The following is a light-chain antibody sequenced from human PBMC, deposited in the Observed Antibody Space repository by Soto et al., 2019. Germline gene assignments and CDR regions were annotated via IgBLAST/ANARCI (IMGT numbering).Light chain of an antibody. CDR2: DVS. CDR3: RSYTSSSTVV. Sequence: QSALTQPASVSGSPGQSITISCTGTSSDVGGYNYVSWYQHHPGKAPKLMIYDVSNRPSGVSNRCSGSKSGNTASLTISGLQAEDEADYYCRSYTSSSTVVFGGGTKLTVL. CDR1: SSDVGGYNY. V-gene: IGLV2-14*03. J-gene: IGLJ2*01.